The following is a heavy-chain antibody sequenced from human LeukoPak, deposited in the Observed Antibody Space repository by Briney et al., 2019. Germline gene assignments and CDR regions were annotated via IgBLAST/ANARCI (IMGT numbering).Heavy chain of an antibody. J-gene: IGHJ6*03. CDR2: ISSSSSTI. CDR1: GVTFSSYS. CDR3: ARVGANRGDYYYMDV. D-gene: IGHD3-10*01. Sequence: GGSLRLSCAASGVTFSSYSMNWVRQAPGKGLEWVSYISSSSSTIYYADSVKGRFTISRDNAKNSLYLQMNSLRAEDTAVYYCARVGANRGDYYYMDVWGKGTTVTVSS. V-gene: IGHV3-48*01.